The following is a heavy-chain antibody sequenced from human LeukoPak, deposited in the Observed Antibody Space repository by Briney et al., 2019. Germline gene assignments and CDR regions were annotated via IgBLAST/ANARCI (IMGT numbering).Heavy chain of an antibody. D-gene: IGHD3-10*01. CDR2: INPSGGST. V-gene: IGHV1-46*01. J-gene: IGHJ5*02. CDR3: ARDPTYGSGSTNWFDP. CDR1: GYTFTSYC. Sequence: ASVKVSCTASGYTFTSYCMHWVRQAPGQGPEWMGIINPSGGSTSYAQRFQGRVTMTRDTSTSTVYMELSSLRSGDTAVYHCARDPTYGSGSTNWFDPWGQGTLVTVSS.